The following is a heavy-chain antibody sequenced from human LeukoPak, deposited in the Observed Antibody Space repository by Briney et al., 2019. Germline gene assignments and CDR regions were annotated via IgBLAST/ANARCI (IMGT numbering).Heavy chain of an antibody. J-gene: IGHJ4*02. CDR1: GGSISRGDYY. D-gene: IGHD7-27*01. Sequence: SQSLSLTCTVSGGSISRGDYYWSWIRQPPGKGLEWIGYIYYSGSTYYNPSLKSRVTISVDTSKNQFSLKLSSVTAADTAVYYCARGVVWGSAPYFDYWGQGTLVTVSS. CDR2: IYYSGST. CDR3: ARGVVWGSAPYFDY. V-gene: IGHV4-30-4*01.